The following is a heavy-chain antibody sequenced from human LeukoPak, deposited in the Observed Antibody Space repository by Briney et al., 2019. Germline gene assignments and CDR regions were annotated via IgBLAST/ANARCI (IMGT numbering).Heavy chain of an antibody. CDR1: GFTFSSYA. CDR3: AKGEHDYGDYGSR. V-gene: IGHV3-23*01. CDR2: ISGSGGST. D-gene: IGHD4-17*01. J-gene: IGHJ4*02. Sequence: GGSLRLSCAASGFTFSSYAMSWVRQAPGKGLEWVSAISGSGGSTYYAGSVKGRFTISRDNSKNTLYLQMNSLRAEDTAVYYCAKGEHDYGDYGSRWGQGTLVTVSS.